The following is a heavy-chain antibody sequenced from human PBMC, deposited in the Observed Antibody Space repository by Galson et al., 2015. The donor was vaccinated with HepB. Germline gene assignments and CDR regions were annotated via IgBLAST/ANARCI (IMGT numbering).Heavy chain of an antibody. CDR1: GFTFSSYA. CDR2: ISGSGGST. V-gene: IGHV3-23*01. J-gene: IGHJ4*02. CDR3: AEDLDGYSSGWYGGIDY. D-gene: IGHD6-19*01. Sequence: SLRLSCAASGFTFSSYAMSWVRQAPGKGLEWVSAISGSGGSTYYADSVKGRFTISRDNSKNTLYLQMNSLRAEDTAVYYCAEDLDGYSSGWYGGIDYWGQGTLVTVSS.